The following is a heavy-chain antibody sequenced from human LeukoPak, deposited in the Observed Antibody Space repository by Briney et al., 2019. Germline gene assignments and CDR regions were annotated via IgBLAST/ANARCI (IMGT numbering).Heavy chain of an antibody. CDR1: GFTVSSNY. V-gene: IGHV3-53*01. D-gene: IGHD3-22*01. Sequence: GGSLRLSCAASGFTVSSNYMSWVRQAPGKGLERVSVIYSGGSTYYADSVKGRFTISRDNSKNTLYLQMNSLRAEDTAVYYCAKGPYYDSRGYYPDYWGQGTLVTVSS. J-gene: IGHJ4*02. CDR2: IYSGGST. CDR3: AKGPYYDSRGYYPDY.